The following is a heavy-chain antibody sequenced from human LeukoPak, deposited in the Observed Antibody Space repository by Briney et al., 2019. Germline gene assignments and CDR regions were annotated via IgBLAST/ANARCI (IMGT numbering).Heavy chain of an antibody. CDR3: ARATRVVTAILNWFDP. CDR1: GYTFTSYG. CDR2: ISAYNGNT. J-gene: IGHJ5*02. D-gene: IGHD2-21*02. V-gene: IGHV1-18*01. Sequence: APVKVSCKASGYTFTSYGISWVRQAPGQGLEWMGWISAYNGNTNYAQKLQGRVTMTTDTSTSTAYMELRSLRSDDTAVYYCARATRVVTAILNWFDPWGQGTLVTVSS.